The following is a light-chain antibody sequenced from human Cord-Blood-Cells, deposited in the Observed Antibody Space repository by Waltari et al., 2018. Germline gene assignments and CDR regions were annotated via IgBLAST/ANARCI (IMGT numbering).Light chain of an antibody. V-gene: IGKV3-20*01. CDR3: QQYGSSPLYT. J-gene: IGKJ2*01. Sequence: EIVLTQSPGTLSLSPGERATLSCRASQSVSSSYLAWYQQKPGQAPRLLIYGASSRATVIPDRFSGSGSGTDVTLTISRLEPEDFAVYYCQQYGSSPLYTFGQGTKLEIK. CDR1: QSVSSSY. CDR2: GAS.